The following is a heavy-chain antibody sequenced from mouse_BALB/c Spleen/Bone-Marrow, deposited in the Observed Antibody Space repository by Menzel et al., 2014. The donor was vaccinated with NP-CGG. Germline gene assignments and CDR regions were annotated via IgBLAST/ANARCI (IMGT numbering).Heavy chain of an antibody. CDR1: GFSLTSYG. CDR3: AREATMITWFAF. J-gene: IGHJ3*01. V-gene: IGHV2-9*02. CDR2: IWAGGST. D-gene: IGHD2-4*01. Sequence: VQLQESGPGLVAPSQSLSITCTVSGFSLTSYGVHWVRQPPGKGLEWLGVIWAGGSTNYNSALMSRLSIRKDNSKNQVFLKMNSMQTDDTAMYYCAREATMITWFAFWGEGTLVTVSA.